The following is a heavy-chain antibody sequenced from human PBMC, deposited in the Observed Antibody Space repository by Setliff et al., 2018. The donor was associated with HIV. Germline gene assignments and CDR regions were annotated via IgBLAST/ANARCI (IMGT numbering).Heavy chain of an antibody. CDR3: ARDRSSGWSKDWFDT. J-gene: IGHJ5*02. CDR1: GGSISSYY. Sequence: SETLSLTCTVSGGSISSYYWSWIRQPAGKGLEWIGRIYISGSTNYNPSFNSRVTMSVDTSKNQFSLRLTSVTAADTAMYHCARDRSSGWSKDWFDTWGQGILVTSPQ. D-gene: IGHD6-19*01. V-gene: IGHV4-4*07. CDR2: IYISGST.